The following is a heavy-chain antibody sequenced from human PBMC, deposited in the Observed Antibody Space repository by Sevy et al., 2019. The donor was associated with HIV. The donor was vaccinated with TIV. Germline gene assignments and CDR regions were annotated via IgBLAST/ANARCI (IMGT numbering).Heavy chain of an antibody. CDR1: GFTFSSYS. CDR3: ARDLRCSSTSCYGSYYYYYGMDV. CDR2: ISSSSSYI. D-gene: IGHD2-2*01. Sequence: GGSLRLSCAASGFTFSSYSMNWVRQAPGKGLEWVSSISSSSSYIYYADSVKGRFPISRDNAKNSLYLQMNSLRAEDTAVYFCARDLRCSSTSCYGSYYYYYGMDVWGQGTTVTVSS. J-gene: IGHJ6*02. V-gene: IGHV3-21*01.